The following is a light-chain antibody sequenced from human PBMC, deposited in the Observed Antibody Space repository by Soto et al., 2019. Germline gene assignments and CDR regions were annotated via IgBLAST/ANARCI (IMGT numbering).Light chain of an antibody. CDR3: HQFGYSPRT. CDR1: QTVNSDY. CDR2: ATS. Sequence: EIVLTQSPCTLSLSPGENATLSSRASQTVNSDYLAWFQQRPGQAPRLLIFATSRRATDIPDRFSGSGSGTDFTLAIRRLEPEDFAVYYFHQFGYSPRTFGQGTKVDIK. V-gene: IGKV3-20*01. J-gene: IGKJ1*01.